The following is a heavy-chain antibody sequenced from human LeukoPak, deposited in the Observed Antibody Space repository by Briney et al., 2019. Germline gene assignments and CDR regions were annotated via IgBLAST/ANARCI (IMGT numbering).Heavy chain of an antibody. V-gene: IGHV3-30-3*01. D-gene: IGHD3-22*01. CDR2: ISYDGSNK. Sequence: PGGSLRLSCAASGFTLSSYAMLWVRQAPGKGLEWVAVISYDGSNKYYADSVKGRFTISRDNSKNTLYLQMNSLRAEDTAVYYCARDSRLLASGYYYGMDVWGQGTTVTVSS. CDR3: ARDSRLLASGYYYGMDV. CDR1: GFTLSSYA. J-gene: IGHJ6*02.